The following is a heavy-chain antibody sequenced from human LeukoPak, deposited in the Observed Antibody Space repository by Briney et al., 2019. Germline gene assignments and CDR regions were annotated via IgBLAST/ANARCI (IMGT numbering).Heavy chain of an antibody. CDR3: AKDFEMATNSGRYFDN. CDR2: IRHDGSNK. D-gene: IGHD5-24*01. CDR1: GFTFSSYG. Sequence: PGGSLRLSCAASGFTFSSYGMHWVREAPGKGLEGVAFIRHDGSNKYYADSVKGRFTISRDSSKNTLYLQMNSLRPEDTALYYCAKDFEMATNSGRYFDNWGQGTLVTVSS. V-gene: IGHV3-30*02. J-gene: IGHJ4*02.